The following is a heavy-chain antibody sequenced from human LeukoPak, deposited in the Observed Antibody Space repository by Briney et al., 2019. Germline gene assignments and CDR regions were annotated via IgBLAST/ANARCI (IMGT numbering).Heavy chain of an antibody. V-gene: IGHV4-4*07. D-gene: IGHD6-13*01. CDR1: GGFISNYS. Sequence: PSETLSLTCTVSGGFISNYSWSWLRQPAGKGLEWIGRMYISGSTNQNPSLKTRVTMSVDTSKNQFSLRLPSVTAADTAVYYCARDQGGGGTTWSYNWFDSWGQGTLVTVSS. CDR3: ARDQGGGGTTWSYNWFDS. J-gene: IGHJ5*01. CDR2: MYISGST.